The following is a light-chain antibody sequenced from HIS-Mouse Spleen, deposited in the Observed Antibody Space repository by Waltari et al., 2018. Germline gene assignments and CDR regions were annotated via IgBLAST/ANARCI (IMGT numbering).Light chain of an antibody. J-gene: IGLJ2*01. CDR2: GNS. Sequence: QSVLTQPPSVSGAPGQRVTISCTGSSSNIGAGYDVHWYQQLPGTAPKLLIYGNSNRPSGVPDLFSGSKSGTSASLAITGLQAEDEADYYCQSYDSSPHVVFGGGTKLTVL. CDR1: SSNIGAGYD. V-gene: IGLV1-40*01. CDR3: QSYDSSPHVV.